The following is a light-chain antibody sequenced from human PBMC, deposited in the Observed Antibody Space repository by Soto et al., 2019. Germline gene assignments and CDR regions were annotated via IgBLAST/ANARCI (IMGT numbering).Light chain of an antibody. CDR2: GAS. J-gene: IGKJ3*01. CDR1: QSVSGN. CDR3: QQYNNWPPFT. Sequence: EIVMTQSPATLSVSPGERATLSCRASQSVSGNLAWYQQKPGQAPRLLIYGASTRATGIPARFSGSGAGTEFSLTISSLLSQDFALYYCQQYNNWPPFTFGPGTKVHIQ. V-gene: IGKV3-15*01.